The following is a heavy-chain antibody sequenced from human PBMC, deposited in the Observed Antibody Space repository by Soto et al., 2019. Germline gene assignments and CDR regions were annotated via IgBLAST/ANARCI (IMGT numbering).Heavy chain of an antibody. Sequence: QVQLQESGPGLVKPSQTLSLTCTVSGGSISSGGYYWSWFRQHPGKGLEWIGYIYYMGSTYYNPSHRSRVTISVDTSKHQFALKLSSVTAADTVVYCCAGDQYDSSARGGMDVWGQGTTVTVSS. CDR2: IYYMGST. V-gene: IGHV4-31*03. J-gene: IGHJ6*02. CDR3: AGDQYDSSARGGMDV. CDR1: GGSISSGGYY. D-gene: IGHD3-22*01.